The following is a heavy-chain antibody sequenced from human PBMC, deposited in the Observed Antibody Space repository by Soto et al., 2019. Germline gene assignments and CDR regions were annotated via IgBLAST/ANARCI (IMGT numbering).Heavy chain of an antibody. V-gene: IGHV3-23*01. J-gene: IGHJ1*01. CDR2: ISATGATT. CDR1: GFTFSDYA. Sequence: GGSLRLSCVASGFTFSDYAMTWARQAPGKGLEWVSVISATGATTYYADSVRGRFTISRDNSKNTLNLQMNDLRVEDTAVIYCAKGRKSTEKDIAVMLAAASSIQHWGQGTLVTVSS. CDR3: AKGRKSTEKDIAVMLAAASSIQH. D-gene: IGHD2-15*01.